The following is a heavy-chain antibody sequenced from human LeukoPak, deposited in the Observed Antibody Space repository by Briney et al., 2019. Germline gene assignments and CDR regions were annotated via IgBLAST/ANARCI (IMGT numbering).Heavy chain of an antibody. CDR3: ARHAPGYCSSTSCYFLDY. V-gene: IGHV4-39*01. J-gene: IGHJ4*02. CDR1: GGSILSTSFS. CDR2: LSYTGSA. Sequence: ASETLSLTCTVSGGSILSTSFSWGWIRQSPGKGLEWIGALSYTGSAYSNPSLKSRVTISVDTSKNQFSLKLSSVTAADTAVYYCARHAPGYCSSTSCYFLDYWGQGTLVTVSS. D-gene: IGHD2-2*01.